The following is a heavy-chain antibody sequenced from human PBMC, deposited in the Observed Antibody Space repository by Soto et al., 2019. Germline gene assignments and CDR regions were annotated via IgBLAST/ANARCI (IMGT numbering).Heavy chain of an antibody. Sequence: PGGSLRLSCAASGFTFSSYSMNWVRQAPGKGLEWVSSISSSSSYIYYADSVKGRFTISRDNAKNSLYLQMNSLRAEDTAVYYCARGYSGSYSVDYWGQGTLVTVSS. CDR2: ISSSSSYI. V-gene: IGHV3-21*01. J-gene: IGHJ4*02. D-gene: IGHD1-26*01. CDR1: GFTFSSYS. CDR3: ARGYSGSYSVDY.